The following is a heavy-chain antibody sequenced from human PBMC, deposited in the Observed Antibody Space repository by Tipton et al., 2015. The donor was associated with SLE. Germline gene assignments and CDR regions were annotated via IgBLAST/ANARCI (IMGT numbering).Heavy chain of an antibody. CDR1: GASFSGYY. J-gene: IGHJ4*02. CDR3: ARRAARGFDY. Sequence: GLVKPSETLSLTCAVYGASFSGYYWSWIRRPPGKGLEWIGEINHSGSTNYNPSLKSRVTISVDTSKNQFSLKLSSVTAADTAVYYCARRAARGFDYWGQGTLVTVSS. D-gene: IGHD6-6*01. V-gene: IGHV4-34*01. CDR2: INHSGST.